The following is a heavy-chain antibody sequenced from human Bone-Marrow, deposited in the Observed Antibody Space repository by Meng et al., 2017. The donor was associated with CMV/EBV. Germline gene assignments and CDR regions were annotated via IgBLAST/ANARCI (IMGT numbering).Heavy chain of an antibody. CDR1: GFTFSTYA. CDR3: ARVFRTGWDS. V-gene: IGHV3-48*03. CDR2: ISNSGSII. Sequence: GESLKISCAASGFTFSTYAMNWVRQAPGKGLEWLSSISNSGSIIYYADSVKGRFTVSRDNAKNSLYLQMNSRSAEDTAVYYCARVFRTGWDSWGQGEPVNVDS. J-gene: IGHJ5*01. D-gene: IGHD6-19*01.